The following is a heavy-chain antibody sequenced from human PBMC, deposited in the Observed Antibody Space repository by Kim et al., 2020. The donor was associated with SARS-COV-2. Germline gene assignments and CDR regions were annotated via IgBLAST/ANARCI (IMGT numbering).Heavy chain of an antibody. J-gene: IGHJ4*02. V-gene: IGHV3-74*01. CDR3: ARGPF. CDR2: NARRTT. Sequence: NARRTTLYADSVKGRFTISRDNSKNTLFLQMTSLRADDTGVYYCARGPFWGQGTLVTVSS.